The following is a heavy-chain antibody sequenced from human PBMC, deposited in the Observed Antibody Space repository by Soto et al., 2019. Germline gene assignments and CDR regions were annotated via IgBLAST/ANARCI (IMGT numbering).Heavy chain of an antibody. J-gene: IGHJ4*02. CDR3: ARVGGDPRGYYFDY. D-gene: IGHD2-21*02. CDR1: GGTFSSYA. V-gene: IGHV1-69*13. CDR2: IIPIFGTA. Sequence: GASVKVSCKASGGTFSSYAISWVRQAPGQGLEWMGGIIPIFGTANYAQKFQGRVTITADESTSTAYMELSSLRSEDTAVYYCARVGGDPRGYYFDYWGQGTLVTVSS.